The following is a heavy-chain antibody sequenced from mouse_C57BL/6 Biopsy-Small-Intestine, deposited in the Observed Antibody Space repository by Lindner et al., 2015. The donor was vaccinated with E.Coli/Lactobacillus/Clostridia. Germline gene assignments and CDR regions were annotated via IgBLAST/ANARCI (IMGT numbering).Heavy chain of an antibody. CDR3: ADGSRYYYAMDY. Sequence: VQLQESGPELVKPGASVKISCKASGYAFSSSWMNWVKQRPGKGLEWIGRIYPGDGDTNYNGKFKGKATLTADKSSSTAYMQLSSLTSEDSAVYFCADGSRYYYAMDYWGQGTSVTVSS. CDR2: IYPGDGDT. CDR1: GYAFSSSW. V-gene: IGHV1-82*01. J-gene: IGHJ4*01. D-gene: IGHD1-1*01.